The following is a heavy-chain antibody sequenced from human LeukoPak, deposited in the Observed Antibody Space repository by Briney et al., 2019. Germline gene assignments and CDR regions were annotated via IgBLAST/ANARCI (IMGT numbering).Heavy chain of an antibody. CDR1: GFTFDDYA. D-gene: IGHD3-22*01. V-gene: IGHV3-43*02. Sequence: GGSLRLSCAASGFTFDDYAMQWVRQAPGKGLEWVSLISGDGGSTYYADSVKGRFTISRDNSKNSLYLQMNSLRTEDTALYYCAKDMYYYDSSAFDYWGQGTLVTVSS. CDR2: ISGDGGST. CDR3: AKDMYYYDSSAFDY. J-gene: IGHJ4*02.